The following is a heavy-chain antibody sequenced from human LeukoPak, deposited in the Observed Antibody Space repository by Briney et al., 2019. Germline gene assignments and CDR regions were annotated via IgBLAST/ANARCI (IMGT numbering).Heavy chain of an antibody. Sequence: GGSLRLSCAASGFTFSTYSMNWVRQAPGKGLEWVSYISSSGSTIYYADSVKGRFTISRDNAKNSLYLQMNSPRAEDTAVYYCARAQPYYYGSGSSYGYFDYWGQGTLVTVSS. CDR3: ARAQPYYYGSGSSYGYFDY. CDR1: GFTFSTYS. V-gene: IGHV3-48*04. CDR2: ISSSGSTI. J-gene: IGHJ4*02. D-gene: IGHD3-10*01.